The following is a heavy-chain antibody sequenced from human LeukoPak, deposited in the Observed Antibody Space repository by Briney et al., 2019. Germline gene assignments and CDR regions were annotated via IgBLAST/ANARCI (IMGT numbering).Heavy chain of an antibody. Sequence: GGSLRLSCAASGFTFSGYWMYWARQAPGKGLVWVSGVKSDASSTYYADSVKGRFTISRDNAKNTLYLQMNTLRAEDTAMYYCARDTGRAFDIWGQGTTVTVSS. CDR2: VKSDASST. V-gene: IGHV3-74*01. D-gene: IGHD4-17*01. CDR3: ARDTGRAFDI. CDR1: GFTFSGYW. J-gene: IGHJ3*02.